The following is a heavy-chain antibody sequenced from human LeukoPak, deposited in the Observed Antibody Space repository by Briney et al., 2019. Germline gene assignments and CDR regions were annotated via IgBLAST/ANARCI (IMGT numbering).Heavy chain of an antibody. Sequence: PGGSLRLSCAASGFTLSSSSMSWVRQAPGKGLEWVSALTGSGGSTYYADSVKGRFTISRDNSKKTLFLQMNSLRAEDTAVYYCAKDLAPAAYWGQGTLVTVSS. D-gene: IGHD2-2*01. CDR1: GFTLSSSS. CDR2: LTGSGGST. V-gene: IGHV3-23*01. J-gene: IGHJ4*02. CDR3: AKDLAPAAY.